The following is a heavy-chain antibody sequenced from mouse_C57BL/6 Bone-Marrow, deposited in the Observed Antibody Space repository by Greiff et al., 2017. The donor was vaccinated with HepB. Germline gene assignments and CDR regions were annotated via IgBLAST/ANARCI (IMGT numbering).Heavy chain of an antibody. CDR2: IRSKSNNYAT. D-gene: IGHD2-4*01. V-gene: IGHV10-1*01. CDR3: VRHGGLRRGFDY. Sequence: EVQLVESGGGLVQPKGSLKLSCAASGFSFNTYAMNWVRQAPGKGLEWVARIRSKSNNYATYYADSVKDRLTISRDDSESMLYLQMNNLKTEDTAMYYCVRHGGLRRGFDYWGQGTTLTVSS. CDR1: GFSFNTYA. J-gene: IGHJ2*01.